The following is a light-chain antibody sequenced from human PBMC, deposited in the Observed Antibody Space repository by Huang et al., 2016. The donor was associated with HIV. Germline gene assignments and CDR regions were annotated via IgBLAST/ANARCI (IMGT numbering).Light chain of an antibody. CDR3: MQSLQPPWT. V-gene: IGKV2-28*01. CDR2: LAT. J-gene: IGKJ1*01. Sequence: DIVMTQSPPFLSVSPGEPASISCKSSQSLFHSDESNYLAWYLQRPGQSPQLVIYLATNRAPGVPARFSGRGSGTDFTLKISRVESEDVGIYYCMQSLQPPWTFGQGTKVEMK. CDR1: QSLFHSDESNY.